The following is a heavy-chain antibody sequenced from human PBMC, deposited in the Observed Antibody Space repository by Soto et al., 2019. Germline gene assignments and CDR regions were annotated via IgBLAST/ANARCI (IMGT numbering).Heavy chain of an antibody. CDR1: GGTFSSYT. Sequence: QVQLVQSGAEVKKPGSSVKVSCKASGGTFSSYTISWVRQAPGQGLEWMGRISPILGIANYAHQFQGRGTMTAAQRPRTACMALRSSRSEDRAVYYWARDPPSHGDDGKQNWLDPCGKGNLVTFSS. CDR3: ARDPPSHGDDGKQNWLDP. V-gene: IGHV1-69*08. D-gene: IGHD4-17*01. CDR2: ISPILGIA. J-gene: IGHJ5*02.